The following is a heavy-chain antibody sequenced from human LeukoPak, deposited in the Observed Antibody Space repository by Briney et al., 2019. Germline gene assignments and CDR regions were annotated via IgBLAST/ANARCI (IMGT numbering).Heavy chain of an antibody. CDR3: ASLSKYYYESRGFFDY. D-gene: IGHD3-22*01. CDR1: GGSISSGGYY. J-gene: IGHJ4*02. V-gene: IGHV4-31*03. CDR2: IYYSGST. Sequence: SETLSLTCTVSGGSISSGGYYWSWIRQHPGKGLEWIGYIYYSGSTYYNPSLKSRVTISVGTSKNQFSLKLSSVTAADTAVYYCASLSKYYYESRGFFDYWGQGTLVTVSS.